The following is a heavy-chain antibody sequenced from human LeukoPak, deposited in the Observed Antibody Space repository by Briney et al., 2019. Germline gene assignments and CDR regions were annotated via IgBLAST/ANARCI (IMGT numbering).Heavy chain of an antibody. V-gene: IGHV3-13*01. CDR2: IGTAGDI. J-gene: IGHJ5*02. D-gene: IGHD3-9*01. CDR3: ARQYYDILTGYNWFDP. CDR1: GFTFSSYD. Sequence: PGGSLRLSCAASGFTFSSYDMHWVRQATGKGLEWVSAIGTAGDIYYPGSVKGRFTISRENAKNSLYLQMNSLRAGDTAVYYCARQYYDILTGYNWFDPWGQGTLVTVSS.